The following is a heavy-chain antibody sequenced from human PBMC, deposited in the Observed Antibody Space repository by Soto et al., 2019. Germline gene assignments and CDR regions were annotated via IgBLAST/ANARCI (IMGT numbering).Heavy chain of an antibody. Sequence: QVQLVQSGAEVKKPGSSVKVSCKASGGTFSSYAISWVRQAPGKGLEWMGWIIPIFGTANYAQKFQRRVTRTPDEFTSRASRVLRSLRAEDTGVYYCARAPGQFYSSSWPWFDYWGQGTLVTVSS. CDR1: GGTFSSYA. J-gene: IGHJ4*02. V-gene: IGHV1-69*01. CDR2: IIPIFGTA. D-gene: IGHD6-13*01. CDR3: ARAPGQFYSSSWPWFDY.